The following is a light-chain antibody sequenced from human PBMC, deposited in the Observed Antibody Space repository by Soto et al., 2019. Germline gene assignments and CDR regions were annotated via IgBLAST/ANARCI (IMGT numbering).Light chain of an antibody. Sequence: DIQLTQSPSSLSASVGDRVTITCRASQSIYNYLNWYQQKPGKAPKLLIYAASTLQSGVPSRFSGSGSGTDFTLSSSGLHPEGFATYYCQQSYSTPRTFAQGTKVEI. CDR3: QQSYSTPRT. V-gene: IGKV1-39*01. J-gene: IGKJ1*01. CDR2: AAS. CDR1: QSIYNY.